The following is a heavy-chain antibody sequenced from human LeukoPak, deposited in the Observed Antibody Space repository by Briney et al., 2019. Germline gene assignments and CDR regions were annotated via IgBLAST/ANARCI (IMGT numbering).Heavy chain of an antibody. J-gene: IGHJ2*01. V-gene: IGHV4-59*01. D-gene: IGHD5-24*01. CDR3: ARDRGPYWYFDL. CDR1: DGSITSYY. Sequence: SETLSLTCTVSDGSITSYYWNWIRQPPGKGLEWIGNIYNSGSTDYNPSLKSRVTISVNTSKNQISLKLSSVTAADTAVYYCARDRGPYWYFDLWGRGTLVTVSS. CDR2: IYNSGST.